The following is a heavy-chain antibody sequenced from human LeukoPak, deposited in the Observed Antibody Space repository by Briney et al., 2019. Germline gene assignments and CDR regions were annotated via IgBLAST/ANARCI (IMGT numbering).Heavy chain of an antibody. V-gene: IGHV3-7*01. CDR1: GFTFSSYW. Sequence: PGGSLRLSCAASGFTFSSYWMNWVRQAPGKGLEWVANIKQDGSEKYYVDSVKGRFTISRDNSKNTLYLQMNSLRAEDTAVYYCAKGGTSWTIDYWGQGTLVTVSS. D-gene: IGHD2-2*01. CDR3: AKGGTSWTIDY. J-gene: IGHJ4*02. CDR2: IKQDGSEK.